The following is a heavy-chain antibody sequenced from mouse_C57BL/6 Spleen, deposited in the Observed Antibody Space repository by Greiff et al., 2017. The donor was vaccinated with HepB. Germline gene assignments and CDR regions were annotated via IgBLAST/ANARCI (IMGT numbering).Heavy chain of an antibody. D-gene: IGHD2-3*01. Sequence: EVKLMESGGGLVKPGGSLKLSCAASGFTFSSYAMSWVRQTPEKRLEWVATISDGGSYTYYPDNVKGRFTISRDNAKNILYLQMSHLKSEDTAMYYCARGWWLLPYWYFDVWGTGTTVTVSS. CDR3: ARGWWLLPYWYFDV. CDR1: GFTFSSYA. J-gene: IGHJ1*03. V-gene: IGHV5-4*03. CDR2: ISDGGSYT.